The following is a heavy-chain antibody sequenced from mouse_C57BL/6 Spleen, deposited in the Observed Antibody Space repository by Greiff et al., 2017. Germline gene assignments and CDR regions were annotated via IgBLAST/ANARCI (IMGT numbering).Heavy chain of an antibody. V-gene: IGHV14-1*01. J-gene: IGHJ4*01. CDR3: TTDYYGSSWAMDY. D-gene: IGHD1-1*01. Sequence: VQLQQSGAELVRPGASVKLSCTASGFNIKDYYMHWVKQRPEQGLEWIGRIDPEDGDTEYAPKFQGKATMTADTSSNTAYLQLSSLTSEDTAVYYCTTDYYGSSWAMDYWGPGTSVTVSS. CDR1: GFNIKDYY. CDR2: IDPEDGDT.